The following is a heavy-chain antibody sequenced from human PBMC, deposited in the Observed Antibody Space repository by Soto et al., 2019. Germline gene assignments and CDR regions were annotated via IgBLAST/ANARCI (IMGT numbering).Heavy chain of an antibody. Sequence: ASVKVSCKTYGYTFFSYGISRVRQAPGQGLEWMGWISGYNGNTNYAQKFQARVTMTADTSTRTAYMELRSLRSDDTAFYYCARKSSSSSWFDPWGQGTLVTVSS. D-gene: IGHD6-6*01. V-gene: IGHV1-18*01. J-gene: IGHJ5*02. CDR2: ISGYNGNT. CDR1: GYTFFSYG. CDR3: ARKSSSSSWFDP.